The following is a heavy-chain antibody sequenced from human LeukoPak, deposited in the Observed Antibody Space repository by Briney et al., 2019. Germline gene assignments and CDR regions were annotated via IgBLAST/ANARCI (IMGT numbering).Heavy chain of an antibody. CDR2: IYPGDSDT. V-gene: IGHV5-51*01. J-gene: IGHJ3*02. Sequence: TTGESLKFSSESSGYSFTSYWIGWVRQMPGKVLEWMGIIYPGDSDTRYSPSFQGQVTISADKSISTAYLQWSSLKASDTAMYYCARHQVEKDAFDIWGQGTMVTVSS. D-gene: IGHD2-15*01. CDR1: GYSFTSYW. CDR3: ARHQVEKDAFDI.